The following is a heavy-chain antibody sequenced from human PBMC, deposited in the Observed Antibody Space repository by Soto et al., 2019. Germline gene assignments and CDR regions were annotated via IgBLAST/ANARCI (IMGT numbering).Heavy chain of an antibody. Sequence: PSETLSLTCAVSGGSISSGGYSWSWIRQPPGKGLEWIGYIYHSGSTYYNPSLKSRVTISVDRSKNQFSLKLSSVTAADTAVYYCARRRAAAGRNWFDPWGQGTLVTVSS. CDR1: GGSISSGGYS. CDR2: IYHSGST. J-gene: IGHJ5*02. V-gene: IGHV4-30-2*01. D-gene: IGHD6-13*01. CDR3: ARRRAAAGRNWFDP.